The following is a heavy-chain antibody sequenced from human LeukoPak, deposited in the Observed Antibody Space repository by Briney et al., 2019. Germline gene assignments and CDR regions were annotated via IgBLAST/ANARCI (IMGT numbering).Heavy chain of an antibody. CDR2: MNPNSGNT. D-gene: IGHD3-3*01. CDR3: ARGLKYYDFWSGDYYFDY. Sequence: EASVKVSCKASGYTFTSYDINWVRQATGQGLEWMGWMNPNSGNTGYAQKFQGRVTMTRNTSISTAYMELSSLRSEDTAVYYCARGLKYYDFWSGDYYFDYWGQGTLVTVSS. V-gene: IGHV1-8*01. CDR1: GYTFTSYD. J-gene: IGHJ4*02.